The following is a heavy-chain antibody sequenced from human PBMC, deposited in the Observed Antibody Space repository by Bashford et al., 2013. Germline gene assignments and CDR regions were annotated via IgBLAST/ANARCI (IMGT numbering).Heavy chain of an antibody. CDR2: IYYSGST. CDR3: AREREYPLRYFDY. CDR1: GGSISSGGYY. V-gene: IGHV4-31*03. J-gene: IGHJ4*02. D-gene: IGHD2-2*01. Sequence: LSLTCTVSGGSISSGGYYWSWIRQHPGKGLEWIGYIYYSGSTYYNPSLKSRVTISVDTSKNQFSLKLSSVTAADTAVYYCAREREYPLRYFDYWGQGTLVTVSS.